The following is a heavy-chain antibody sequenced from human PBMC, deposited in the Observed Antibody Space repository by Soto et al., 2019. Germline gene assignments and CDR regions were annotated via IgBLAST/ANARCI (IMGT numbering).Heavy chain of an antibody. CDR1: GFSFSSFG. D-gene: IGHD3-10*01. CDR2: ISYDVSNK. CDR3: ARDWLRKYFDY. J-gene: IGHJ4*02. V-gene: IGHV3-33*01. Sequence: QMQLVESGGGAVQPGTSLRLSCAASGFSFSSFGMHWVRQAPGKGLEWVAVISYDVSNKDYVDSVKGRFTISRDNSKNMLYLQMNILRAEDTAVYYCARDWLRKYFDYWGQGTLVTVSS.